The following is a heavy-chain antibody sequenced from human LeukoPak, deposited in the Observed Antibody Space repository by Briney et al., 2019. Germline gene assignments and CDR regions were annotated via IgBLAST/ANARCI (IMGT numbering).Heavy chain of an antibody. Sequence: GSLRLSCAASGFTVRNNYMSWVRQAPGKGLEWVSVLYSGGGTYYTDSVKGRFTISRDNPKNTLYLQMNSLRVEDTAVYYCAREDRKGIHCRGGTCYNYYMDVWGKGTTVTVSS. CDR1: GFTVRNNY. J-gene: IGHJ6*03. CDR3: AREDRKGIHCRGGTCYNYYMDV. CDR2: LYSGGGT. V-gene: IGHV3-53*01. D-gene: IGHD2-15*01.